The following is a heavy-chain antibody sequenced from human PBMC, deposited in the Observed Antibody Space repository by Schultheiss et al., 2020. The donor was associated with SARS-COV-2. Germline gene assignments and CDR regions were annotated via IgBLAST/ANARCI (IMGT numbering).Heavy chain of an antibody. CDR1: GGSISSSSYY. V-gene: IGHV4-39*07. CDR3: AREDGYYYGMDV. D-gene: IGHD5-24*01. Sequence: SETLSLTCTVSGGSISSSSYYWSWIRQPPGKGLEWIGEINHSGSTNYNPSLKSRVTISVDTSKNQFSLKLSSVTAADTAVYYCAREDGYYYGMDVWGQGTTVTVSS. CDR2: INHSGST. J-gene: IGHJ6*02.